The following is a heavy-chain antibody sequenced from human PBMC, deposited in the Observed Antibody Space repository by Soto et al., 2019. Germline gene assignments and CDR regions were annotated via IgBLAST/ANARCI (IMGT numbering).Heavy chain of an antibody. CDR2: IDWDDDK. Sequence: SGPTLVNPTQTLTLTCTFSGFSLSTSGMRVSWIRQPPGKALEWLARIDWDDDKFYSTSLKTRLTISKDTSKNQVVLTMTNMDPVDTVTYYCAKTGTDGSWFDPWGQGTLVTVSS. J-gene: IGHJ5*02. V-gene: IGHV2-70*04. D-gene: IGHD1-1*01. CDR1: GFSLSTSGMR. CDR3: AKTGTDGSWFDP.